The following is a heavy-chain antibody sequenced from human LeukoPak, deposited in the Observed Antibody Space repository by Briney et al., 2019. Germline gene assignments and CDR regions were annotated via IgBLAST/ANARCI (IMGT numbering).Heavy chain of an antibody. CDR1: GFTFSSYG. J-gene: IGHJ4*02. Sequence: GGSLRLSCAASGFTFSSYGMHWVRQAPGKGLEWVSFISSSSSYIYYADSVQGRFTISRDTAKNSLYLQMNSLRGEDTAVYYCARGVLGSSTSHGLDYWGQGTLVTVSS. CDR3: ARGVLGSSTSHGLDY. V-gene: IGHV3-21*01. CDR2: ISSSSSYI. D-gene: IGHD2-2*01.